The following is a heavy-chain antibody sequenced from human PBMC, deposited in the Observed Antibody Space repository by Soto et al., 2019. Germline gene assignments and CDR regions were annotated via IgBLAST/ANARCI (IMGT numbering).Heavy chain of an antibody. V-gene: IGHV4-59*08. Sequence: SETLSLTCTVSGGSISSQYWNWMRQPPGKGLEWIGYIYSTGVTNYNPSLKSRVTMSVDTSKNQFSLNLSSVTAADTAVYYCARLHVWTGYPDDYWGQGTLVTGSS. CDR2: IYSTGVT. CDR3: ARLHVWTGYPDDY. D-gene: IGHD3-3*02. CDR1: GGSISSQY. J-gene: IGHJ4*02.